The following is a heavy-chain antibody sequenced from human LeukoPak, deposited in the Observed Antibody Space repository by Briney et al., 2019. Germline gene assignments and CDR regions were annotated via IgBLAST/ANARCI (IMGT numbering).Heavy chain of an antibody. J-gene: IGHJ4*02. Sequence: PSETLSLTCTVSGGSISSGDYYWSWIRQPPGKGLEWSGYIYCSGSTYYNPSLKSRVTISVDTSKNQFSLKLSSVTAADTAVYYCARVGAPYYFDYWGQGTLVTVSS. CDR2: IYCSGST. CDR3: ARVGAPYYFDY. CDR1: GGSISSGDYY. V-gene: IGHV4-30-4*08.